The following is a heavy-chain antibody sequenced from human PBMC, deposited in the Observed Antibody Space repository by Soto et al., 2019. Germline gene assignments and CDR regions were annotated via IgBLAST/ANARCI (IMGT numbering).Heavy chain of an antibody. J-gene: IGHJ4*02. Sequence: GGSLRLSCAASGFTFSSYAMSWVRQAPGKGLEWVSAISGSGGSTYYADSVKGRFTISRDNSKNTLYLQMNSLRAEDTAVYYCAKDHGSTSQPPVDYWGQGTLVTVSS. V-gene: IGHV3-23*01. CDR2: ISGSGGST. CDR1: GFTFSSYA. CDR3: AKDHGSTSQPPVDY. D-gene: IGHD2-2*01.